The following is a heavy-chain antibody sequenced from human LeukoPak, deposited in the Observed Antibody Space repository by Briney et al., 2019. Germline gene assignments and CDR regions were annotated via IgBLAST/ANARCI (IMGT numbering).Heavy chain of an antibody. CDR1: GFTFSSYA. D-gene: IGHD2-21*02. CDR3: ARDEYEGGTVILGRNNWFDP. V-gene: IGHV3-30*04. Sequence: QPGRSLRLSCAASGFTFSSYAMHWVRQAPGKGLEWVAVISYDGSNKYYADSVKGRFTISRDNSKNTLYLQMNSLRAEDTAVYYCARDEYEGGTVILGRNNWFDPWGQGTLVTVSS. J-gene: IGHJ5*02. CDR2: ISYDGSNK.